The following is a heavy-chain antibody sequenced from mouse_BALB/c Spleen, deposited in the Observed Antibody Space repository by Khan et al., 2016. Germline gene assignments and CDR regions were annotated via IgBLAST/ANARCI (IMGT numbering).Heavy chain of an antibody. J-gene: IGHJ4*01. CDR2: IDPANGNT. Sequence: VQLQQSGAELVKPGASVKLSCTASGFNIKDTYMHWVKQRPEQGLEWIGRIDPANGNTKYDPKFQGKATITADTSSNTAYLQLSSLTSEDTAVYYCGRRTMIPYYYAMDNWGQGTAVTVSS. CDR3: GRRTMIPYYYAMDN. D-gene: IGHD2-4*01. CDR1: GFNIKDTY. V-gene: IGHV14-3*02.